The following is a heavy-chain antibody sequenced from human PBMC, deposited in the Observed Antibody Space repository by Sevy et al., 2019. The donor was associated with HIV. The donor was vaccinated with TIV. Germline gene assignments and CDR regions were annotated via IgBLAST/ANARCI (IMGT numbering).Heavy chain of an antibody. D-gene: IGHD2-21*02. Sequence: GGSLRLSCAASGFTFSGSAMHWVRQASGKGLEWVGRIRSKANSYATAYAASVKGRFTTSRDDSKNTAYLQMNSLKTEDTAVYYCTTTTKVVVTATGYYYGMDVWGQGTTVTVSS. CDR3: TTTTKVVVTATGYYYGMDV. CDR1: GFTFSGSA. J-gene: IGHJ6*02. CDR2: IRSKANSYAT. V-gene: IGHV3-73*01.